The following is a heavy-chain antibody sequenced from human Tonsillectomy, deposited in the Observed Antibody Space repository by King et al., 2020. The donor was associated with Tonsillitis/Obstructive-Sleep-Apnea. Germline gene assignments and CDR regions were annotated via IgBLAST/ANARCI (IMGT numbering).Heavy chain of an antibody. CDR2: IYHSWST. V-gene: IGHV4-4*02. Sequence: QLQESGPGLVKPSGTLSLTCAVSGGSISSSNWWSWVRQPPGKGLEWIGEIYHSWSTNYNPSLKSRVTISVAKSKNQFPLKLSSLTAADTAVYYCAAGPSGYCSSTSCYKGGWFDPWGQGTLVTVSS. CDR1: GGSISSSNW. J-gene: IGHJ5*02. D-gene: IGHD2-2*02. CDR3: AAGPSGYCSSTSCYKGGWFDP.